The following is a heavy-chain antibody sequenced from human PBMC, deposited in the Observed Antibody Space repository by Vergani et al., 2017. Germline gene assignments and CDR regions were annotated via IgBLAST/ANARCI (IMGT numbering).Heavy chain of an antibody. CDR1: GFTFSSYA. J-gene: IGHJ6*02. D-gene: IGHD2-2*01. CDR2: ISGSGGNT. V-gene: IGHV3-23*04. Sequence: VQLVESGGGVVQPGRSLRLSCAASGFTFSSYAMSWVRQVPGKGLEWVSRISGSGGNTYYANSVKGRFTISRDNSKNTLYLQMNSLRADDTAVYYCAKGVYCSSTSCYEGRGYYYGMGVWGQGTTVTFSS. CDR3: AKGVYCSSTSCYEGRGYYYGMGV.